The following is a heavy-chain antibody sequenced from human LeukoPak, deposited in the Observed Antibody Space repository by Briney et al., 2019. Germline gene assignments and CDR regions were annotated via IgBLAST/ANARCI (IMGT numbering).Heavy chain of an antibody. CDR1: GYTFTGYY. D-gene: IGHD6-6*01. V-gene: IGHV1-2*02. Sequence: GATVKVSCKASGYTFTGYYMHWVRQAPGQGLEWMGWINPNSGGTDYAQKFQGRVTMTRDTSISTAYMELSRLRSDDTAVYYCARVLYTSSSRAPFDYWGQGTLVTVSS. CDR2: INPNSGGT. J-gene: IGHJ4*02. CDR3: ARVLYTSSSRAPFDY.